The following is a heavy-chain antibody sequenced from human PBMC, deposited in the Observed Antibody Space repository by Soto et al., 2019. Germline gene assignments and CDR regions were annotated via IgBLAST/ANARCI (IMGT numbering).Heavy chain of an antibody. D-gene: IGHD3-22*01. CDR1: GFTFSSYA. V-gene: IGHV3-23*01. CDR3: AKDRGYYDSSGYYFDY. J-gene: IGHJ4*02. CDR2: ISGSGGST. Sequence: EVQLLESGGGLLQPGGSLRLSCAASGFTFSSYAMSWVRQAPGKGLEWVSAISGSGGSTYYADSVKGRFTISRDNSKNTLYLHMNSLRAEDTAVYYCAKDRGYYDSSGYYFDYWGQGTLVTVSS.